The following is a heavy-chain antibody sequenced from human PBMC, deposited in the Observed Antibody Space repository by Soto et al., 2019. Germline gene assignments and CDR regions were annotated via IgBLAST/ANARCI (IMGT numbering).Heavy chain of an antibody. CDR3: ARNILTGYPNWFDP. CDR2: IYHSGST. J-gene: IGHJ5*02. V-gene: IGHV4-30-2*01. Sequence: PSETLSLTCAVSCGSISSGGYSWSWIRQPPGKGLEWIGYIYHSGSTYYNPSLKSRVTISVDRSKNQFSLKLSSVTAADTAVYYCARNILTGYPNWFDPWGQGTLVTVSS. CDR1: CGSISSGGYS. D-gene: IGHD3-9*01.